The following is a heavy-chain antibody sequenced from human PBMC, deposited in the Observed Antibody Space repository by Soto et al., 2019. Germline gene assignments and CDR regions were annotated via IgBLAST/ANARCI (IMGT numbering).Heavy chain of an antibody. CDR1: GFTFSSYW. Sequence: GGSLRLSCAASGFTFSSYWMSWVRQAPGKGLEWVANIKQDGSEKYYVDSVKGRFTISRDNAKNSLYLQMNSLRAEDTAVYYCARTITIFGVANDAFDIWGQGTMVTVSS. CDR3: ARTITIFGVANDAFDI. V-gene: IGHV3-7*01. D-gene: IGHD3-3*01. CDR2: IKQDGSEK. J-gene: IGHJ3*02.